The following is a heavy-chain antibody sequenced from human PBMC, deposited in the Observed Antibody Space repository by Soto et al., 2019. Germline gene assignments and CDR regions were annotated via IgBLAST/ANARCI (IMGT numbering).Heavy chain of an antibody. CDR3: AREWRQLWSTEGGHYYYGMDV. D-gene: IGHD5-18*01. CDR2: INYSGST. Sequence: SETLSLTCTVSGGSVSSGSYYWGCNPQPQGKGLEWIGYINYSGSTNYNPSLKSRVTISVDTSKNQFSLKLSSVTAADTAVYYRAREWRQLWSTEGGHYYYGMDVWGQGTTVTVSS. J-gene: IGHJ6*02. V-gene: IGHV4-61*01. CDR1: GGSVSSGSYY.